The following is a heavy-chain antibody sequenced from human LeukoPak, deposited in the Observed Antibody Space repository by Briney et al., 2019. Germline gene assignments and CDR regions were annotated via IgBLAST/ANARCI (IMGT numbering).Heavy chain of an antibody. CDR1: GGSISSYY. D-gene: IGHD6-25*01. V-gene: IGHV4-59*12. J-gene: IGHJ4*02. CDR3: ARGDSSVIY. CDR2: IYYSGST. Sequence: SETLSLTCTVSGGSISSYYWSWIRQPPGKGLEWIGYIYYSGSTNYNPSLKSRVTMSVDTSKNQFSLKLSSVTAADTAVYYCARGDSSVIYWGQGTLVTVSS.